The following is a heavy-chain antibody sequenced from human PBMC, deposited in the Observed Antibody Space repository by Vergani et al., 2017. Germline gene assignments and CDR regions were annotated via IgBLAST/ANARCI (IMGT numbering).Heavy chain of an antibody. CDR1: GGSFSGYY. CDR3: AGVKGYYFDY. Sequence: QVQLQQWGAGLLKPSETLSLTCAVYGGSFSGYYWSWIRQPPGKGLEWIGEINHSGSTNYNPSLKSRVTISVDTSKNQFSLKLSSVTAADTAVYYCAGVKGYYFDYWGQGTLVTVSS. J-gene: IGHJ4*02. CDR2: INHSGST. V-gene: IGHV4-34*01.